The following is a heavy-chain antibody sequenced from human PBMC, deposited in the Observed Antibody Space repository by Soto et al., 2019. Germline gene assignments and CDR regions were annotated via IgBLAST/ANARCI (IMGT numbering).Heavy chain of an antibody. D-gene: IGHD5-12*01. CDR2: ISYDGSNK. CDR3: ARDRGDGYNYRGFDY. CDR1: GFTFSSYA. Sequence: PGGSLRLPCEASGFTFSSYALHWVPQAPGKGLAWVAVISYDGSNKYYADSVKGGFTISSDNSKNALYRQMNSLRAEDTAVYYCARDRGDGYNYRGFDYWGQGTLVTVSS. V-gene: IGHV3-30-3*01. J-gene: IGHJ4*02.